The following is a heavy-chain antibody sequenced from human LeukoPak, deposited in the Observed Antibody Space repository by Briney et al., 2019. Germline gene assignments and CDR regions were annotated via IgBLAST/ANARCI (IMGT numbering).Heavy chain of an antibody. V-gene: IGHV3-30-3*01. Sequence: GGSLRLSCAASGFTFDDYAMHWVRQAPGKGLEWVAVISYDGSNKYYADSVKGRFTISRDNSKNTLYLQMNSLRAEDTALYHCARGGQRTIVAYAFDIWGQGTMVTVSS. D-gene: IGHD3-22*01. CDR1: GFTFDDYA. CDR2: ISYDGSNK. CDR3: ARGGQRTIVAYAFDI. J-gene: IGHJ3*02.